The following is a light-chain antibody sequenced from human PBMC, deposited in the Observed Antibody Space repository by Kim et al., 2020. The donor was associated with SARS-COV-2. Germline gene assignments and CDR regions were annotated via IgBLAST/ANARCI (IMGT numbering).Light chain of an antibody. CDR3: QQYVDPLKFT. CDR1: QSIGSSF. V-gene: IGKV3-20*01. Sequence: PGEGAALTSRASQSIGSSFLASYQQKPGHAPRLLIFGASNRAPAIPDRFIGSGSGTDFTLTISGLEPEDFAVYSCQQYVDPLKFTFGPGTKVDIK. CDR2: GAS. J-gene: IGKJ3*01.